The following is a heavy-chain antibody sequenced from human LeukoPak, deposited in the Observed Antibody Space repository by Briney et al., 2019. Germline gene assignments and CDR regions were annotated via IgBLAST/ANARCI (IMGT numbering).Heavy chain of an antibody. CDR1: GFSFSDHY. V-gene: IGHV3-11*01. CDR3: TRDPDYGDPD. D-gene: IGHD2-21*01. Sequence: GGSLRLSCTASGFSFSDHYMTWMRHAPGKGLEWISYITSSGRSTDYADSVKGRFNISRDNAMNSMFLQMSSLRVDDTAVYYCTRDPDYGDPDWGQGTLVTVSS. J-gene: IGHJ4*02. CDR2: ITSSGRST.